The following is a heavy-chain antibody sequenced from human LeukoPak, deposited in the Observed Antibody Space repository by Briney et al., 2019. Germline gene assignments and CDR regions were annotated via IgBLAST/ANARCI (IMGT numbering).Heavy chain of an antibody. J-gene: IGHJ4*02. D-gene: IGHD2-2*02. CDR3: ARGYCSGTSCHTTFDY. CDR1: GFIFSTYV. V-gene: IGHV3-48*01. CDR2: ISSSSSAI. Sequence: GGSLRLSCAASGFIFSTYVMNWVRQAPGKGLEWVSYISSSSSAIYYADSVKGRFTISRDNAKNSLYLQMNSLRAEDTAVYYCARGYCSGTSCHTTFDYWGQGTLVTVSS.